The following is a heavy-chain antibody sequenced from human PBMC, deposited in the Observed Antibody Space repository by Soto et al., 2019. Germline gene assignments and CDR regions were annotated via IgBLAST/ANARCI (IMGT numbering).Heavy chain of an antibody. CDR1: GFTFSSYA. Sequence: EVQLLESGGGLVQPGGSLRLSCAASGFTFSSYAMSWVRQAPGKGLEWVSAISGSGGSTYYADSVKGRFTISRDNSKNTLYLQMNSLRAEDTAVYYCAKDPTSEYYYSYYMDVWGKGTTVTVSS. CDR2: ISGSGGST. V-gene: IGHV3-23*01. J-gene: IGHJ6*03. CDR3: AKDPTSEYYYSYYMDV. D-gene: IGHD6-6*01.